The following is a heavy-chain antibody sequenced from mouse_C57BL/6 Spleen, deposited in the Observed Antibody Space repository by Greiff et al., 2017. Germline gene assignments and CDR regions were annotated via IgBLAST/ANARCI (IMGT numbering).Heavy chain of an antibody. J-gene: IGHJ1*03. CDR3: ARGLGREGYFDV. Sequence: QVQLQQPGAELVKPGASVKLSCKASGYTFTSYWMHWVKQRPGQGLEWIGMIHPNSGSTNYNEKFKSKATLTVDKSSSTAYMQLSSLTSEDSAVYYCARGLGREGYFDVWGTGTTVTVSS. CDR1: GYTFTSYW. D-gene: IGHD4-1*01. CDR2: IHPNSGST. V-gene: IGHV1-64*01.